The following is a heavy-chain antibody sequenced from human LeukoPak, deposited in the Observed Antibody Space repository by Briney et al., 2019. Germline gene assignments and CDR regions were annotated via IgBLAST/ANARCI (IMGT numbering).Heavy chain of an antibody. CDR2: ISYDGSNK. J-gene: IGHJ6*02. CDR3: AKDAARSSGWYTQYYYYGMDV. Sequence: GGSLRLSCAASGFTFSSYGMHWVRQAPGKGLEWVAVISYDGSNKYYADSVKGRFTISRDNSKNTLYLQMNSLRAEDTAVYYCAKDAARSSGWYTQYYYYGMDVWGQGTTVTVSS. CDR1: GFTFSSYG. D-gene: IGHD6-19*01. V-gene: IGHV3-30*18.